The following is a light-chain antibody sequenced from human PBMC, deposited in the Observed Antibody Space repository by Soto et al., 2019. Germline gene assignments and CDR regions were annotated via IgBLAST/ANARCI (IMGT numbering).Light chain of an antibody. V-gene: IGKV3-11*01. CDR2: DAS. J-gene: IGKJ1*01. Sequence: EIVLTQSPATLSLSPGQRATLSCRASQSVSTYLAWYQQKPGQAPRLLIYDASTRATGIPARFSGSGSGTDFTLTISSLEPEDFAVYYCQQRSDWPHTWTFGQGTKVEIK. CDR1: QSVSTY. CDR3: QQRSDWPHTWT.